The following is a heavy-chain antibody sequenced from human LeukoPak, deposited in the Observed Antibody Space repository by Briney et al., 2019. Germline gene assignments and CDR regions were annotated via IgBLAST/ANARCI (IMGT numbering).Heavy chain of an antibody. Sequence: SQTLSLTCTVSGGSISSGSYYWSWIRQPAGKGLEWIGRIYTSGSTNYNPSLKSRVTISVDTSKNQFSLKLSSVTAADTAVYYCARDFPLWFGEPPQGYYYGMDVWGQGTTVTVSS. CDR1: GGSISSGSYY. V-gene: IGHV4-61*02. CDR2: IYTSGST. D-gene: IGHD3-10*01. J-gene: IGHJ6*02. CDR3: ARDFPLWFGEPPQGYYYGMDV.